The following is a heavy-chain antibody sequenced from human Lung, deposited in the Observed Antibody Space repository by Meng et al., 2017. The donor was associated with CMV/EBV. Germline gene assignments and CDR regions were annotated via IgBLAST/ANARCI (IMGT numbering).Heavy chain of an antibody. D-gene: IGHD2-2*01. V-gene: IGHV1-69*02. CDR2: VTPIVGIP. J-gene: IGHJ5*01. CDR1: GGTFSDYT. CDR3: ATSQCSSANCRDAYNWFNS. Sequence: SVXVSXKTSGGTFSDYTISWVRQAPGQGLEWMGRVTPIVGIPRYAQIFQDRVTITADKFTSTTYMELTGLTSTDTAVYYCATSQCSSANCRDAYNWFNSWGQGXLVTVSS.